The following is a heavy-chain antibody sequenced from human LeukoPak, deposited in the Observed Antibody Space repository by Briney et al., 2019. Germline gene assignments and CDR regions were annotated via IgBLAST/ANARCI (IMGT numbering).Heavy chain of an antibody. V-gene: IGHV3-48*03. J-gene: IGHJ6*02. CDR1: GFTFSSYE. CDR3: ARDRTRDFGVVIARPHYYYGMDV. Sequence: GGSLRLSCAASGFTFSSYEMNWVRRAPGKGLEWVSYISSSGSTIYYADSVKGRFTISRDNAKNSLYLQMNSLRAEDTAVYYCARDRTRDFGVVIARPHYYYGMDVWGQGTTVTVSS. CDR2: ISSSGSTI. D-gene: IGHD3-3*01.